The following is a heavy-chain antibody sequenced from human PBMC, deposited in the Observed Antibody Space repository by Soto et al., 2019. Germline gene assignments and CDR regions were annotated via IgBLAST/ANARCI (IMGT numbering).Heavy chain of an antibody. CDR1: GGTFSSYG. J-gene: IGHJ6*02. D-gene: IGHD3-3*01. CDR3: ASPTYYDFWSGYQTGYYYYGMDV. V-gene: IGHV1-69*12. CDR2: IIPIIGTA. Sequence: QVQLVQSGAEVKKPGSSVKVSCKASGGTFSSYGISWVRPAPGQGLEWMGGIIPIIGTANYAQKIQGRVTITADESTSTAYMELSSLRSEETAVYYCASPTYYDFWSGYQTGYYYYGMDVWGQGTTVTVSS.